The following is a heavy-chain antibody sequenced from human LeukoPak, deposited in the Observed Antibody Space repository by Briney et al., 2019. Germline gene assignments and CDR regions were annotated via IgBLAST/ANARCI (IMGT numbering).Heavy chain of an antibody. V-gene: IGHV3-21*01. CDR1: GFTFSSYS. CDR2: ISSTGTYT. J-gene: IGHJ6*02. CDR3: AREGYYASGNCFYYYGMDV. Sequence: PGGSLRLSCVGSGFTFSSYSMNWVRQAPGKGLEWVSSISSTGTYTYYADSVKGRYTISRDNAKSSLFLQMSSLRAEDTAVFYCAREGYYASGNCFYYYGMDVWGQGTTVTVSS. D-gene: IGHD3-10*01.